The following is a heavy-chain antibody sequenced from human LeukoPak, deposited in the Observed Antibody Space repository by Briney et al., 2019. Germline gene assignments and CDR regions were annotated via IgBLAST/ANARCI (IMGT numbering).Heavy chain of an antibody. CDR1: GFTFSTYA. D-gene: IGHD2-15*01. CDR3: AKGDLYCSGGSCYYWFDP. Sequence: PGGSLRLSCVASGFTFSTYAMTWVRQAPGKGLEWVSGISGSGGGTYYGDSVKGRCTISRDNSKNTLYLQMNSLRVEDTAIYYCAKGDLYCSGGSCYYWFDPWGQGTLVTVSS. CDR2: ISGSGGGT. V-gene: IGHV3-23*01. J-gene: IGHJ5*02.